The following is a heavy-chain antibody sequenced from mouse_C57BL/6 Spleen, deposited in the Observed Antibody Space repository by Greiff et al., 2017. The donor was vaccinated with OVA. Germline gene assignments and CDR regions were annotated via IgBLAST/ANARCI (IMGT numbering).Heavy chain of an antibody. V-gene: IGHV1-55*01. J-gene: IGHJ1*03. CDR2: IYPGSGST. CDR3: ARDGRYYGSSYVEYFDV. CDR1: GYTFTSYW. Sequence: QVQLQQPGAELVKPGASVKMSCKASGYTFTSYWITWVKQRPGQGLEWIGDIYPGSGSTNYNEKFKSKATLTVDTSSSTAYMQLSSLTSEDSAVYYCARDGRYYGSSYVEYFDVWGTGTTVTVSS. D-gene: IGHD1-1*01.